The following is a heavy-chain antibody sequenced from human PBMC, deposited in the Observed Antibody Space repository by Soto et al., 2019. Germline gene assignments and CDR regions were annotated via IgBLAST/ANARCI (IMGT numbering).Heavy chain of an antibody. CDR1: GGTFSSYT. Sequence: ASVKVSCKASGGTFSSYTISWVRQAPGQGLEWMGRIIPILGIANYAQKFQGRVTITADKSTSTAYMELSSLRSEDTAVYYCARAQESDYSNFLYYYYYMDVWGKGTTVTVSS. J-gene: IGHJ6*03. V-gene: IGHV1-69*02. D-gene: IGHD4-4*01. CDR3: ARAQESDYSNFLYYYYYMDV. CDR2: IIPILGIA.